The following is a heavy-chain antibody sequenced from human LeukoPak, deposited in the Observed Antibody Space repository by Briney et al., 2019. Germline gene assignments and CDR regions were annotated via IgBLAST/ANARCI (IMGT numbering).Heavy chain of an antibody. J-gene: IGHJ4*02. CDR3: ARSVDTAMVNFDY. D-gene: IGHD5-18*01. CDR2: IYPGDSDT. CDR1: GYSFTSYW. Sequence: GESLKISCKGSGYSFTSYWIGWVRQMPGKGLEWMGIIYPGDSDTRYSPSFQSQVTISADKSISTAYLQWSSLKASDTAMYYCARSVDTAMVNFDYWGQGTLVTVSS. V-gene: IGHV5-51*01.